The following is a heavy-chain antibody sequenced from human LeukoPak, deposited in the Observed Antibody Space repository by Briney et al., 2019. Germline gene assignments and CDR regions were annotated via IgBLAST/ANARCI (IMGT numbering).Heavy chain of an antibody. CDR1: GFTFSGSA. CDR2: IRSIANGYAT. J-gene: IGHJ4*02. CDR3: TGNYYGSGSYADFDY. Sequence: GGSLRLSCAASGFTFSGSALHWVRQASGKGLEWVGRIRSIANGYATAYAASVKGRFTISRDDSKNTAYLQMDSLKTEDTAVYYCTGNYYGSGSYADFDYWGQGSLVTVSS. V-gene: IGHV3-73*01. D-gene: IGHD3-10*01.